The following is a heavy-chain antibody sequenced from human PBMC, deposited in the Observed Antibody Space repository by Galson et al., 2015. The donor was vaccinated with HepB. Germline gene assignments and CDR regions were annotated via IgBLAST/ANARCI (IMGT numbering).Heavy chain of an antibody. CDR1: GFSLSSNHVG. CDR3: AHGSGWLLDS. V-gene: IGHV2-5*05. CDR2: IYWDDDE. D-gene: IGHD6-19*01. Sequence: PALVKPTQTLTLTCTFSGFSLSSNHVGVGWIRQPPGKALEWLAFIYWDDDERYGPSLRTRLTITKDTSKNRVVLTLTNVDPVDTATYYCAHGSGWLLDSWGQGTLVTVSS. J-gene: IGHJ5*01.